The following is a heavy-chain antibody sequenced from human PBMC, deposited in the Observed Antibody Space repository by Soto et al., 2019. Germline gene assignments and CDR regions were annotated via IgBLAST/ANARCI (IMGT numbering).Heavy chain of an antibody. CDR3: ASVADY. CDR2: LSHDGSKK. D-gene: IGHD2-21*01. V-gene: IGHV3-30-3*01. CDR1: GFPITSFG. Sequence: GGSLRLSCAASGFPITSFGMQWVRQAPGKRLEFVAGLSHDGSKKFYADSVKDRFTISRDTSKNTLYLQMDSLRDEDTAVYYCASVADYWGQGTLVTVS. J-gene: IGHJ4*02.